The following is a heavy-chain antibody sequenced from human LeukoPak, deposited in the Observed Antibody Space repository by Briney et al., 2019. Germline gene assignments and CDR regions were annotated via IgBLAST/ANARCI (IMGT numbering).Heavy chain of an antibody. D-gene: IGHD6-6*01. CDR2: ISYDGNSK. J-gene: IGHJ4*02. CDR3: ATEGSSSEFDC. Sequence: GGSLRLSCAASGFSVSSNYMTWVRQAPGKGLEWVATISYDGNSKFHADSVKGRFTISRDNSKNTLDLQMNGLRTEDTALYYCATEGSSSEFDCWGQGTLVTVSS. V-gene: IGHV3-30-3*01. CDR1: GFSVSSNY.